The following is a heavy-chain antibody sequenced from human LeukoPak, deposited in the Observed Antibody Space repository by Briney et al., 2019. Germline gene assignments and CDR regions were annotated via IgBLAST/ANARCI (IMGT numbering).Heavy chain of an antibody. V-gene: IGHV4-34*01. Sequence: SETLSLTCAVYGGSFSGYYWSWIRQPPGKGLEWIGEINHSGSTNYNPSLKSRVTISVDTSKNQFSLKLSSVTAADTAAYYCARGNSNYYYMDVWGKGTTVTVSS. CDR2: INHSGST. D-gene: IGHD4-11*01. CDR3: ARGNSNYYYMDV. J-gene: IGHJ6*03. CDR1: GGSFSGYY.